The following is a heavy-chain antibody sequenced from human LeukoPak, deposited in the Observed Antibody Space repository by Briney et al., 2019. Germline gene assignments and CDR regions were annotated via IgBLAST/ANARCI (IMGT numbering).Heavy chain of an antibody. V-gene: IGHV3-30*02. D-gene: IGHD5-18*01. J-gene: IGHJ4*02. Sequence: TGGSLRLSCTGSGFIFSYYVMHWVRQAPGKGLEWVALIGANGDEKYYADSVKGRFTISRDNSNNTLYVQMNSLRPEDTAIYYCARARGDSYPASRSLNYWGPGAPVTVSS. CDR1: GFIFSYYV. CDR2: IGANGDEK. CDR3: ARARGDSYPASRSLNY.